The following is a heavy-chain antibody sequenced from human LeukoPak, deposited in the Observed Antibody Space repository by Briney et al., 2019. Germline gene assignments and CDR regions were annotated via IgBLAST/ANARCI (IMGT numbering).Heavy chain of an antibody. D-gene: IGHD6-6*01. J-gene: IGHJ4*02. CDR3: ARVSSSSSNHIDY. CDR2: ISSSSSYI. Sequence: PGGSLRLSCAASGFTFSSYSMNWVRQAPGKGLEWVSSISSSSSYIYYADSVKGRFTISRDNAKNSLYLQMNSLRAEDTAVYYCARVSSSSSNHIDYWGQGTLVTVSS. CDR1: GFTFSSYS. V-gene: IGHV3-21*01.